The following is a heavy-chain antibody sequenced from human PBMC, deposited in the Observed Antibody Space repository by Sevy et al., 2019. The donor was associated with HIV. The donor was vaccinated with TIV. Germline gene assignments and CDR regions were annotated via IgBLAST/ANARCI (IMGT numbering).Heavy chain of an antibody. D-gene: IGHD2-8*01. V-gene: IGHV4-59*01. Sequence: SETLSLTCTVSGGSISGYYWSWIRQPPGKGLEWIGYIYYSGSTNYDPSLKSRVTISVDMSKNQFSLRLSSVAAADTAVYYFARYYCPNGVCNGFDYWCLGTLVTVSS. CDR1: GGSISGYY. CDR2: IYYSGST. J-gene: IGHJ4*02. CDR3: ARYYCPNGVCNGFDY.